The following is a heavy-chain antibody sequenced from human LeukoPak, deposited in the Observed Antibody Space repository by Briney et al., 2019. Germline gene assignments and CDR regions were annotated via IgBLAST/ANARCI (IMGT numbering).Heavy chain of an antibody. Sequence: GGSLRLSCAASGFSFSNHGMHWVRQAPGKGLEWVAVIWYDGSKTYYADSVKGRFTISRDNFKNTVYLQVSSLRADDTAVYYCAREVTLRLGYWFDPWGQGTLVTVFS. V-gene: IGHV3-33*01. D-gene: IGHD5-18*01. CDR1: GFSFSNHG. CDR3: AREVTLRLGYWFDP. CDR2: IWYDGSKT. J-gene: IGHJ5*02.